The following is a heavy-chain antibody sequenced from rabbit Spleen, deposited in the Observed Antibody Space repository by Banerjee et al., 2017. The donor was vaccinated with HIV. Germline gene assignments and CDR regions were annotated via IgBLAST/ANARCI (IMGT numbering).Heavy chain of an antibody. CDR2: IYGGSSGNT. CDR3: ARGDGGHVDYSNF. D-gene: IGHD2-1*01. V-gene: IGHV1S45*01. CDR1: GFSFSSNYW. Sequence: QEQLVESGGGLVQPEGSLTLTCTASGFSFSSNYWIYWVRQAPGKGLEWIACIYGGSSGNTYYASWAKGRFTISKTSSTTVTLQMTSLTVADTATYFCARGDGGHVDYSNFWGPGTLVTVS. J-gene: IGHJ4*01.